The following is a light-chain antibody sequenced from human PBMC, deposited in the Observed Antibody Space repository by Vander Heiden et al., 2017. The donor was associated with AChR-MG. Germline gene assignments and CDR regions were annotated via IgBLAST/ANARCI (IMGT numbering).Light chain of an antibody. J-gene: IGKJ5*01. CDR1: QGIKNY. V-gene: IGKV1-9*01. CDR2: AAS. CDR3: QQVYKSPPIT. Sequence: DIQLTQSPSFLSASVGDRVTITCRASQGIKNYLAWYQQKPGKAPKLLIFAASTLQSGVPYRFSGSGSGTEFTLTISSLQPEDFATYYCQQVYKSPPITFGQGTRLEIK.